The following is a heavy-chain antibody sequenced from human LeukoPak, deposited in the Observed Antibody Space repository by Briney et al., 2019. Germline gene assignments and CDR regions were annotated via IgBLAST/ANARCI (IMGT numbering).Heavy chain of an antibody. V-gene: IGHV3-23*01. J-gene: IGHJ3*02. CDR1: KFAFSSYA. D-gene: IGHD1-26*01. CDR3: GKNRYSGSLSPFDI. Sequence: GGSLRLSCAASKFAFSSYAMSWVRQAPGKGLEWVSAISGGGGNTYYADSVKGRFTISRDNSKNTLYLQMNSQRAEDTAVYYCGKNRYSGSLSPFDIWGQGTMVTVSS. CDR2: ISGGGGNT.